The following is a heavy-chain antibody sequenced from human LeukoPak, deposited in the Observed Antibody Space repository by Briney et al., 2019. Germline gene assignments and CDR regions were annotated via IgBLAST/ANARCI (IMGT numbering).Heavy chain of an antibody. D-gene: IGHD2-15*01. CDR2: INAGDGNT. CDR3: ARDPGYCSGGSCRATFDY. Sequence: GASVKVSCKASGYTFTTYAIHWVRQAPGQRLEWMGWINAGDGNTKYSQRLQGRVTMTTDTSTSTAYMELRSLRSDDTAVYYCARDPGYCSGGSCRATFDYWGQGTLVTVSS. CDR1: GYTFTTYA. J-gene: IGHJ4*02. V-gene: IGHV1-3*01.